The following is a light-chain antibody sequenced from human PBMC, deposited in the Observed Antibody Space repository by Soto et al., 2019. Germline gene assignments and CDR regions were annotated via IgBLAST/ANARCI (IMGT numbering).Light chain of an antibody. Sequence: QSVLTQPPSESGAPGQRVTISCTGSSSNIGKGFDVHWYQQLPGTAPKLLIYNNSNRPSGVPDRFSGSKSGTSASLAITGLQAEDEADYYCQSYDSSLSGVVFGGGTKLTVL. CDR3: QSYDSSLSGVV. CDR2: NNS. J-gene: IGLJ2*01. V-gene: IGLV1-40*01. CDR1: SSNIGKGFD.